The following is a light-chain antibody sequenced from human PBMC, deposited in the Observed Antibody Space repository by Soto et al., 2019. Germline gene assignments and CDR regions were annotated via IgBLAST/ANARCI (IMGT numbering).Light chain of an antibody. CDR1: QTISSW. CDR3: QHYNSYSEA. J-gene: IGKJ1*01. Sequence: DIQMTQSPSTLSRSVGDRVTITCRASQTISSWLAWYRQKPGKAPKLLIYKASTLKSGVPSRFSGSGSGTEFTLTISSLQPDDFATYYCQHYNSYSEAFGQGTKVDIK. CDR2: KAS. V-gene: IGKV1-5*03.